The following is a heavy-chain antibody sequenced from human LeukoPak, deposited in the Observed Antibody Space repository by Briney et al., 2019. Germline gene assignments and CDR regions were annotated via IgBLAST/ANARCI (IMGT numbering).Heavy chain of an antibody. CDR3: AKGTFREIVVVPAAMNY. Sequence: PGRSLRLSCAASGFTFSSYGMHWVRQAPGKGLEWVAVISYDGSNEYYADSVKGRFTISRDNSKNTLYLQMNSLRAEDTAVYYCAKGTFREIVVVPAAMNYWGQGTLVTVSS. J-gene: IGHJ4*02. CDR2: ISYDGSNE. CDR1: GFTFSSYG. D-gene: IGHD2-2*01. V-gene: IGHV3-30*18.